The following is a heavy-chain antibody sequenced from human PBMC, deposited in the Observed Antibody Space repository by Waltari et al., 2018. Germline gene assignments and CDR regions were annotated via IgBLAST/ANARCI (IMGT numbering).Heavy chain of an antibody. CDR2: ISSSSSTI. J-gene: IGHJ3*02. Sequence: EVQLVESGGGLVQPGFTFSSYSMNWVRQAPGKGLEWVSYISSSSSTIYYADSVKGRFTISRDNAKNSLYLQMNSLRAEDTAVYYCARGGSAYDFWSGYYDDAFEIWGQGTMVTVSS. V-gene: IGHV3-48*01. CDR1: FTFSSYS. CDR3: ARGGSAYDFWSGYYDDAFEI. D-gene: IGHD3-3*01.